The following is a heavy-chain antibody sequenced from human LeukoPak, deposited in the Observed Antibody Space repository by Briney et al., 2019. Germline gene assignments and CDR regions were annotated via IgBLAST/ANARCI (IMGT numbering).Heavy chain of an antibody. Sequence: PGGSLRLSCAASGFTFSSYAMSWVRQAPGKGLEWVSAISGSGGSTYYADSVKGRFTITRDNSKNTLYLQMNSLRAEDTAVYYCAKRGRSGSYFDYWGQGTLVTVSS. J-gene: IGHJ4*02. CDR3: AKRGRSGSYFDY. V-gene: IGHV3-23*01. CDR2: ISGSGGST. CDR1: GFTFSSYA. D-gene: IGHD3-10*01.